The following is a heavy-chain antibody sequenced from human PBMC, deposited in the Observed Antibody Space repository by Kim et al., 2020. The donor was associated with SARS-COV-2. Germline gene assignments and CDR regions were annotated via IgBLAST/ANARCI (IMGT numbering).Heavy chain of an antibody. CDR1: GFIFSDHG. CDR3: AREGRTSAPEAGTYDYGMDV. CDR2: ITHTHYGI. V-gene: IGHV3-48*02. J-gene: IGHJ6*02. D-gene: IGHD3-10*01. Sequence: GGSLRLSCVASGFIFSDHGMDWVRQAPGKGLEWVSHITHTHYGIYRDSLRDRFTISRDNAKNSLYLVMDNLRDDDTAVYYCAREGRTSAPEAGTYDYGMDVWGQGTTVTVSS.